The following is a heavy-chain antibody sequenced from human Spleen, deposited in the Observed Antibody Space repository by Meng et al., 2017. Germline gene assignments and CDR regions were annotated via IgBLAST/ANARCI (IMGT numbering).Heavy chain of an antibody. CDR1: GYIFISYS. D-gene: IGHD3-22*01. Sequence: ASVKVSCKASGYIFISYSMHWVRQAPGQGLEWMGIINPSGGSTSYAQKFQGRVTMTRDTSTSTVYMELSSLRSEDTAVYYCARVYRSGYYSDAFDIWGQGTMVTVSS. V-gene: IGHV1-46*01. J-gene: IGHJ3*02. CDR2: INPSGGST. CDR3: ARVYRSGYYSDAFDI.